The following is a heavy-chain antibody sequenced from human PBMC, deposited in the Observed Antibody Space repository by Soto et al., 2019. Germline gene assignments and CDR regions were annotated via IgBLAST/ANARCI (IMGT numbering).Heavy chain of an antibody. CDR1: GDSVSSSSAA. CDR3: ARERSYRREGYKRITGPDY. J-gene: IGHJ4*02. CDR2: TYYRSKWYN. Sequence: KQSQTLSLTCAISGDSVSSSSAAWNWIRQSPSRGLEWLGRTYYRSKWYNEYAVSVKSRVTINPDASKNQFSLQLNTVTAEDTAVYYCARERSYRREGYKRITGPDYWGQGTLVTVSS. V-gene: IGHV6-1*01. D-gene: IGHD5-12*01.